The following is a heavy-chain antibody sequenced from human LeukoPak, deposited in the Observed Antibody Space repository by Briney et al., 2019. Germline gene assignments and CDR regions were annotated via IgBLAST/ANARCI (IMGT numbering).Heavy chain of an antibody. CDR2: IYYSGST. V-gene: IGHV4-59*01. CDR3: ARDPGAAAGYDY. J-gene: IGHJ4*02. CDR1: GGSISSYC. Sequence: PSETLSLTCTVSGGSISSYCWSWIRQPPGKGLEWIGYIYYSGSTNYNPSLKSRVTISVDTSKNQFSLKLSSVTAADTAVYYCARDPGAAAGYDYWGQGTLVTVSS. D-gene: IGHD6-13*01.